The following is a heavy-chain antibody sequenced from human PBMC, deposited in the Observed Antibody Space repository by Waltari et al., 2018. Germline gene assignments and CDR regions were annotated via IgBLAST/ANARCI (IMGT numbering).Heavy chain of an antibody. J-gene: IGHJ4*02. Sequence: EVQLLESGGGLVQPGGSLRLSCAASGFTFSSYAMSWVRQAPGKGLEWVSAISGSGGSTYYADSVKGRFTISRDNSNNTLYLQMNSLRAEDTAVYYCAIPYSSSWYEEFDYWGQGTLVTVSS. V-gene: IGHV3-23*01. CDR2: ISGSGGST. D-gene: IGHD6-13*01. CDR1: GFTFSSYA. CDR3: AIPYSSSWYEEFDY.